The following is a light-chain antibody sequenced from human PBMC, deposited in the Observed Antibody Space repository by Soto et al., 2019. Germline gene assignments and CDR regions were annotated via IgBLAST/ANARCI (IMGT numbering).Light chain of an antibody. CDR1: QSISSW. J-gene: IGKJ1*01. CDR3: QQYDRASWT. CDR2: RAS. Sequence: DIQMTQSPSTLSASVGDRVIITCRASQSISSWLAWYQQKPGKAPNLLIYRASTVKSGIPSRFSGSGSGTEFTLTVSSLQPDDFATYYCQQYDRASWTFGQATKVEIK. V-gene: IGKV1-5*03.